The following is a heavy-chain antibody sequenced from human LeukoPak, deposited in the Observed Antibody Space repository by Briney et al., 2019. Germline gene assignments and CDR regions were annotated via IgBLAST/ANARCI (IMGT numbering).Heavy chain of an antibody. CDR2: ISSSSSYI. D-gene: IGHD3-22*01. J-gene: IGHJ3*02. CDR3: ARGITMIVVVDAFDI. CDR1: GFTFSSYG. Sequence: GGSLRLSCAASGFTFSSYGMHWVRQAPGKGLEWVSSISSSSSYIYYADSVKGRFTISRDNAKNSLYLQMNSLRAEDTAVYYCARGITMIVVVDAFDIWGQGTMVTVSS. V-gene: IGHV3-21*01.